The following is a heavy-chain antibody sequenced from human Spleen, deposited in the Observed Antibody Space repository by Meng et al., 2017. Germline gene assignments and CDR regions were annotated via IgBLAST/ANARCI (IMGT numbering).Heavy chain of an antibody. CDR3: AEVTSSTFDM. Sequence: GGSLRLSCAASGFTFSSYWMHWVRQAPGKGLVWVSRINTDGSDTSYADSVKGRFTISRDNAKNTLYLQMNSLRPEDTAVYYCAEVTSSTFDMWGQGTMVTVSS. CDR1: GFTFSSYW. D-gene: IGHD2-2*01. V-gene: IGHV3-74*01. J-gene: IGHJ3*02. CDR2: INTDGSDT.